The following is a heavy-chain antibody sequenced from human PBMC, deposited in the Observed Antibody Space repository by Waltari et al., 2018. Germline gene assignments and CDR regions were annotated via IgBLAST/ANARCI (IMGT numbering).Heavy chain of an antibody. J-gene: IGHJ4*02. V-gene: IGHV3-15*01. CDR3: ITDLPNENYPFDY. D-gene: IGHD1-7*01. CDR1: GFPFSNAW. Sequence: EVQLVESGGGLVEPGGSLRLSCAASGFPFSNAWMSWVRQAPGKGLEWVGLIKSKVDGETTDYAAPVKGRFTISRDDSENTLYLQMNSLKTEDTAVYYCITDLPNENYPFDYWGQGTLVTVSS. CDR2: IKSKVDGETT.